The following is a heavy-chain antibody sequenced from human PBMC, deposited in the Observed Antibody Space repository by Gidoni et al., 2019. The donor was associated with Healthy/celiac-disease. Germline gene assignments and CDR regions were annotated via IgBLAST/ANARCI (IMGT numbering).Heavy chain of an antibody. J-gene: IGHJ5*02. Sequence: QVQLVQSGAEVKKPGASVKVSCKASGYTVTSYGIRWVRQAPGQGLEWIGWISAYNGNTNHAQKLQGSVTMTTDISTSTASMELRSLRSDDTAVYYGARALVVTVGLELYNLFDPWGQGTLVTVSS. CDR3: ARALVVTVGLELYNLFDP. V-gene: IGHV1-18*04. CDR2: ISAYNGNT. D-gene: IGHD2-21*02. CDR1: GYTVTSYG.